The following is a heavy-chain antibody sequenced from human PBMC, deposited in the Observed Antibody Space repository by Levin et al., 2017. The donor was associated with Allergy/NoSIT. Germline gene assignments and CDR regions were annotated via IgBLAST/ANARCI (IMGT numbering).Heavy chain of an antibody. V-gene: IGHV3-7*04. CDR1: GFTFSSYW. CDR3: ARRLRYFDYYMDV. CDR2: IKQDGSEK. Sequence: GGSLRLSCAASGFTFSSYWMSWVRQAPGKGLEWVANIKQDGSEKYYVDSVKGRFTISRDNAKNSLYLQMNSLRAEDTAVYYCARRLRYFDYYMDVWGKGTTVTVSS. J-gene: IGHJ6*03. D-gene: IGHD3-9*01.